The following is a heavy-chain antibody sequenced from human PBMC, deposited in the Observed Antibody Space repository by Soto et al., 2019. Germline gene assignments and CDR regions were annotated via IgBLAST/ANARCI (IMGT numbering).Heavy chain of an antibody. D-gene: IGHD3-16*01. V-gene: IGHV3-30*03. CDR3: ASLRSAKWGSWFAP. J-gene: IGHJ5*02. Sequence: QVQLVESGGGVVQPGRSLRLSCAASGLTLSRYGMHWVRQAPGKGLEWVAVISYDGSSKYYADFVKGRFTISRDNSKNALYLQMSSRRGEDTAVYYCASLRSAKWGSWFAPWGQGTLVTVSS. CDR1: GLTLSRYG. CDR2: ISYDGSSK.